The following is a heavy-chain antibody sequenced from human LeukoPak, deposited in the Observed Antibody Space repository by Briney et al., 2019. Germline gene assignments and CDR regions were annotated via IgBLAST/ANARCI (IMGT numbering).Heavy chain of an antibody. V-gene: IGHV4-34*01. CDR3: ARGLLSYYDSSGYYYLDY. J-gene: IGHJ4*02. Sequence: PSETLSLTCAVYGGSFSGYYWSWIRQPPGKGLEWIGEIKHSGSTNYNPSLKSRVTISVDTSKNQFSLKLSSVTAADTAVYYCARGLLSYYDSSGYYYLDYWGQGTLVTVSS. D-gene: IGHD3-22*01. CDR1: GGSFSGYY. CDR2: IKHSGST.